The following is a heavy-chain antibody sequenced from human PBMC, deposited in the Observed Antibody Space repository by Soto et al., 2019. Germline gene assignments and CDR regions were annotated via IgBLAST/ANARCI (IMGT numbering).Heavy chain of an antibody. CDR1: GGTFSSYA. CDR3: ARELGKTTPYYYYGMDV. V-gene: IGHV1-69*12. Sequence: QVQLVQSGAEVKKPGSSVKVSCKASGGTFSSYAISWVRQAPGQGLEWMGGIIPIFGTANYAQKFQGRVTITADESTSTAYMELSSLRSEDTTVYYCARELGKTTPYYYYGMDVWGQGTTVTVSS. J-gene: IGHJ6*02. CDR2: IIPIFGTA. D-gene: IGHD4-17*01.